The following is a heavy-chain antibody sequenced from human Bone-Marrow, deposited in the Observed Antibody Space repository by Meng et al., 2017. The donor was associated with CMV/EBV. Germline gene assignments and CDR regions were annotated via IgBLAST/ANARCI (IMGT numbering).Heavy chain of an antibody. CDR2: ISGSGGST. V-gene: IGHV3-23*01. J-gene: IGHJ6*02. Sequence: GGSLRLSCAASGFTFSSYAMSWVRQAPGKGLEWVSAISGSGGSTYYADSMKGRFTVSRDNSKNTVYLQMNSLRVEDTAVYYCAKGGYYGPGGMDVWGLGTTVTVSS. D-gene: IGHD3-10*01. CDR3: AKGGYYGPGGMDV. CDR1: GFTFSSYA.